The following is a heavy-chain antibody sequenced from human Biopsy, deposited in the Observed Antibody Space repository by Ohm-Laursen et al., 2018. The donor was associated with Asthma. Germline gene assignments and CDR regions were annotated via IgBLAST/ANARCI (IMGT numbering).Heavy chain of an antibody. CDR1: GGSINIGDYY. J-gene: IGHJ4*02. Sequence: TLSLTCTVSGGSINIGDYYWSWIRQPPGKGLESIGHVYYSGSNNYNPSLKSRVTISIDASKNQFSLKLTSVTAADTAVYYCARGVDRVTGLLDHFDSWGQGTLVTVSS. D-gene: IGHD2-21*02. V-gene: IGHV4-61*08. CDR3: ARGVDRVTGLLDHFDS. CDR2: VYYSGSN.